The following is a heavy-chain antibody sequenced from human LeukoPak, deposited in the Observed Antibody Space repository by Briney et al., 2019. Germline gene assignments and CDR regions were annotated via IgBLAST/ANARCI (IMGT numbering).Heavy chain of an antibody. CDR3: AREGNYYDSSGYKEPIFDY. V-gene: IGHV3-48*03. D-gene: IGHD3-22*01. CDR1: GFTFSSYE. J-gene: IGHJ4*02. CDR2: ISSSGSTI. Sequence: GGSLKLSCAASGFTFSSYEMNWVRQAPGQGLEWISYISSSGSTIYYADSVKGRFTMSRDNAKNSLYLQMNSLRAEDTAVYYCAREGNYYDSSGYKEPIFDYWGQGTLVTVSS.